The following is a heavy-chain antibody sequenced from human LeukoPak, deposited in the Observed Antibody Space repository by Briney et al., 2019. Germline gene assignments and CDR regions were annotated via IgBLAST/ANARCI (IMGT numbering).Heavy chain of an antibody. Sequence: GGSLRLSCAASGFTVSSNYMSWVRQAPGKGLEWVSVIYSGGSTYYADSVKGRFTISRHNSKNTLYLQMNSLRAEDTAVYYCARVAGGSYYSAFFDYWGQGTLVTVPS. CDR3: ARVAGGSYYSAFFDY. V-gene: IGHV3-53*04. D-gene: IGHD1-26*01. J-gene: IGHJ4*02. CDR1: GFTVSSNY. CDR2: IYSGGST.